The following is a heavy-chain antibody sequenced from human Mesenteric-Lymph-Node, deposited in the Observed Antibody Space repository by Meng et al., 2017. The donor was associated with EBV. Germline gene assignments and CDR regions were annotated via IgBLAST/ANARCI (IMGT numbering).Heavy chain of an antibody. V-gene: IGHV3-11*01. CDR1: GFRFIDHY. Sequence: QVQLVESGGGLVKPGGSLRLSCATSGFRFIDHYMSWIRQAPGKGLEWLSYISHESSMIYYADSVKGRFTISRDNADNSLYLQMNSLRADDTATYYCGGFGEIGWGQGTRVTVSS. CDR2: ISHESSMI. D-gene: IGHD3-10*01. CDR3: GGFGEIG. J-gene: IGHJ4*02.